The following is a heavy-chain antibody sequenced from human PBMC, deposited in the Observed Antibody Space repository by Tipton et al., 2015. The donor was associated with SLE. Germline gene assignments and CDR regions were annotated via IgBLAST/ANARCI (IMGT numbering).Heavy chain of an antibody. CDR2: VYAGGAT. V-gene: IGHV3-53*05. Sequence: SLRLSCAASGFTVSSNYMSWVRQAPGKGLEWVSVVYAGGATHYADSVKGRFTISRDISKNTVHLQMTSLRSEDTAIYYCVAYYDFWSGYPDYWGQGKLVIVSS. J-gene: IGHJ4*02. CDR3: VAYYDFWSGYPDY. CDR1: GFTVSSNY. D-gene: IGHD3-3*01.